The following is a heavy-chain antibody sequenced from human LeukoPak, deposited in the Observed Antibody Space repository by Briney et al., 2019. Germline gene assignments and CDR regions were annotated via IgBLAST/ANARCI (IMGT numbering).Heavy chain of an antibody. CDR1: GGSISSYY. D-gene: IGHD3-10*01. Sequence: PSETLSLTCTVSGGSISSYYWSWIRQPPGKGLEWIGYIYYSGSTNYNPSLKSRVTISVDTSKNQFSLKLSSVTAADTAVYYCARRFGYGSGSYYGYWGQGTLVTVSS. V-gene: IGHV4-59*12. J-gene: IGHJ4*02. CDR2: IYYSGST. CDR3: ARRFGYGSGSYYGY.